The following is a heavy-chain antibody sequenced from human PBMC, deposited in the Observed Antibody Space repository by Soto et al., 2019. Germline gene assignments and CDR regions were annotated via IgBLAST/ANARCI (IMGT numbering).Heavy chain of an antibody. D-gene: IGHD2-8*02. J-gene: IGHJ4*02. CDR3: ARPRWSNRKNFYFDY. Sequence: HPGGSLRLSCAASVFTFISYCMSWVRQAPGKGLEWVANIKQDGSEKYYVDSVKGRFTISRDNAKNSLYLQMNSLRAEDTAVYYCARPRWSNRKNFYFDYWGQGTLVTVSS. V-gene: IGHV3-7*01. CDR2: IKQDGSEK. CDR1: VFTFISYC.